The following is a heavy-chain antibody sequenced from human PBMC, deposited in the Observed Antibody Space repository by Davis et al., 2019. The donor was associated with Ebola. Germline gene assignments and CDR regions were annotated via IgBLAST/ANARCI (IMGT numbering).Heavy chain of an antibody. Sequence: SETLSLTCAVYGGSFSGYYWSWISQPPGKGLEWIGEIYHSGSTNYNPSLKSRVTISVDKSKNQFSLKLSSVTAADTAVYYCARENCSGGSCYAPFDYWGQGTLVTVSS. CDR1: GGSFSGYY. CDR2: IYHSGST. CDR3: ARENCSGGSCYAPFDY. V-gene: IGHV4-34*01. J-gene: IGHJ4*02. D-gene: IGHD2-15*01.